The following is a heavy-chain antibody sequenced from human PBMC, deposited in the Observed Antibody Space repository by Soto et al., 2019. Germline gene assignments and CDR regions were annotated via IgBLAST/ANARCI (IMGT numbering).Heavy chain of an antibody. CDR1: GCTFNTFS. CDR2: ISSGRTTT. CDR3: AMSDTARAPDYHGVEV. D-gene: IGHD5-18*01. J-gene: IGHJ6*02. Sequence: GGSLKLCCATSGCTFNTFSMKWVPQAPGVGLEWVSYISSGRTTTYYADSVKGRFTISRDNAKSSLYLQMNSLRVEDTAVYYCAMSDTARAPDYHGVEVWGQGTTVTVSS. V-gene: IGHV3-48*04.